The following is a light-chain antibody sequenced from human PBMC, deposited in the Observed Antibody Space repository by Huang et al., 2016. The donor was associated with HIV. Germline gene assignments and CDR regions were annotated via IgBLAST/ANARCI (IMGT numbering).Light chain of an antibody. J-gene: IGKJ1*01. V-gene: IGKV3-11*01. CDR1: PSVSNF. Sequence: IVLMQSPATLSFSPGEGATLSCRASPSVSNFLGWYQQKPGQAPRLLIYDTSNRATGIPARFSGGGSGTDFTLTINSLEPEDSAVYYCQQRSNWPWTFGQGTKVEIK. CDR2: DTS. CDR3: QQRSNWPWT.